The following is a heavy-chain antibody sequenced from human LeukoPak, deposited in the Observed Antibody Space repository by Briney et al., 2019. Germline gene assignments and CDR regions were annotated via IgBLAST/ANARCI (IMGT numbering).Heavy chain of an antibody. CDR2: ISWNSGSI. CDR3: AKDSSGYYQKYYFDY. Sequence: GRSLRLSCAASGFTFDDYAMHWVRQAPGKGLEWVSGISWNSGSIGYADSVKGRFTISRDNAKNSLYLQMNSLRAEDTALYYCAKDSSGYYQKYYFDYWGQGTLVTVSS. J-gene: IGHJ4*02. V-gene: IGHV3-9*01. D-gene: IGHD3-22*01. CDR1: GFTFDDYA.